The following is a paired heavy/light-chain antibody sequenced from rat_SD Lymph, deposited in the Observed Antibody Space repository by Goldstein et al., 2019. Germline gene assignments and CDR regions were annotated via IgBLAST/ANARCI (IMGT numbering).Heavy chain of an antibody. V-gene: IGHV5-7*01. CDR3: ARQGRYYDGTWFAY. Sequence: EVQLVESGGGLVQPGRSLKLSCAASGFTFSDYNMAWVRQAPTKGLEWVASISYGGSNTHYGDSVKGRFTISRDNAKSTLYLQMDSLRSEDTATYYCARQGRYYDGTWFAYWGQGTLVTVSS. D-gene: IGHD1-12*02. J-gene: IGHJ3*01. CDR1: GFTFSDYN. CDR2: ISYGGSNT.
Light chain of an antibody. J-gene: IGKJ2-3*01. V-gene: IGKV14S18*01. CDR2: GAT. CDR3: LQHNEYPYT. Sequence: DIQMTQSPSSLPASLGDRVTITCRASQDIGNYLRWFQQKPGKSPRLMIYGATNLAAGVPSRFSGSRSGSDYSLTINSLESEDMAIYYCLQHNEYPYTFGAGTKLELK. CDR1: QDIGNY.